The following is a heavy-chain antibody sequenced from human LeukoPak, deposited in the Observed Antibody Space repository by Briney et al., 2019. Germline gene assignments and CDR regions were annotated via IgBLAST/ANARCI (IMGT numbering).Heavy chain of an antibody. D-gene: IGHD2-2*02. CDR3: ARTADLGYCSSTSCYTGMPYWY. V-gene: IGHV3-21*01. Sequence: PGGSLRLSCAASGFTFSSYSMNWVRQAPGKGLEWVSSISSSSSYIYYADSVKGRFTISRDNAKNSLYLQMNSLRAEDTAVYYCARTADLGYCSSTSCYTGMPYWYWGQGTLVTVSS. CDR1: GFTFSSYS. CDR2: ISSSSSYI. J-gene: IGHJ4*02.